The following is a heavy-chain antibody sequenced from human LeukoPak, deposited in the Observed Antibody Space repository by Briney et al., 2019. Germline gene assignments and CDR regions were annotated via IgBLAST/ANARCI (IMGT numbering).Heavy chain of an antibody. CDR2: ISSSSSYI. J-gene: IGHJ6*03. D-gene: IGHD3-10*01. CDR1: RFTFSSCS. CDR3: ARAPPGYYYYYMDV. Sequence: GGSLRISCAASRFTFSSCSLNWVRQAPGKGLEWVSAISSSSSYIYYADSVKGRFTISRDNAKNSLYLQMNSLRAEDTAVYYCARAPPGYYYYYMDVWGKGTTVTVSS. V-gene: IGHV3-21*01.